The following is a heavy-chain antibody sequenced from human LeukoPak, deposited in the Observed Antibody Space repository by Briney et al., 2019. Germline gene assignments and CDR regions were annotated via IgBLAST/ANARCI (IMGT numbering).Heavy chain of an antibody. J-gene: IGHJ4*02. CDR1: GFTFSRYD. Sequence: GGSLRLSCVASGFTFSRYDMNWLRLAPGKGLEWVSYIHSGGNTIYYADSVKGRFTISRDFAKNSLYLQMNSLRAEDTAVYYCIRRYYHTSGSHFDYWGQGTLVTVSS. CDR3: IRRYYHTSGSHFDY. D-gene: IGHD3-22*01. CDR2: IHSGGNTI. V-gene: IGHV3-48*03.